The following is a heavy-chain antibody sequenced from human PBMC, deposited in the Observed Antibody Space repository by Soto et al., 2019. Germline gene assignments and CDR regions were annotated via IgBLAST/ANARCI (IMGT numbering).Heavy chain of an antibody. J-gene: IGHJ6*02. D-gene: IGHD3-22*01. CDR3: ARAGVYYDSSGPDPIYYYYGMDV. V-gene: IGHV3-30-3*01. CDR1: GFTFSSYA. Sequence: GSLRLSCAASGFTFSSYAMHWVRQAPGKGLEWVAVISYDGSNKYYADSVKGRFTISRDNSKNTLYLQMNSLRAEDTAVCYCARAGVYYDSSGPDPIYYYYGMDVWGQGTTVTVSS. CDR2: ISYDGSNK.